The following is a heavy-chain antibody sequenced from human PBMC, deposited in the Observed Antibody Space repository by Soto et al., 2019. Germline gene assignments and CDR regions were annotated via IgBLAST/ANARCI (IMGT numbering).Heavy chain of an antibody. CDR2: IYYSGST. Sequence: SETLSLTCTVSGGSISSGGYYWSWIRQHPGKGLEWIGYIYYSGSTYYNPSLKSRVTISVDTSKNQFSLKLSSVTAADTAVYYCARDLSPYCSSTSCAFDPWGQGTLVTVS. V-gene: IGHV4-31*02. D-gene: IGHD2-2*01. CDR3: ARDLSPYCSSTSCAFDP. CDR1: GGSISSGGYY. J-gene: IGHJ5*02.